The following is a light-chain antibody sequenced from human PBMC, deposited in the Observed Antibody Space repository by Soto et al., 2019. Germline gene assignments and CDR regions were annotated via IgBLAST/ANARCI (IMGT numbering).Light chain of an antibody. CDR1: QSISTY. Sequence: DIQMTQSPSSLSASVGGRVTITCRASQSISTYLNWYQQTPGKAPALLISSASTLQSGVPSRFSGSGSGTDFNLTISSLQPEDFATYYCQQSNSITFTFGQGTRLEIK. CDR3: QQSNSITFT. J-gene: IGKJ5*01. CDR2: SAS. V-gene: IGKV1-39*01.